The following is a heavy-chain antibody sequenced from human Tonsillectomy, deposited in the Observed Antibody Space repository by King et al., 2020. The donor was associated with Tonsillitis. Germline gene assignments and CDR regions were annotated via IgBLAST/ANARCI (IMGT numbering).Heavy chain of an antibody. V-gene: IGHV3-23*04. J-gene: IGHJ4*02. CDR3: ARRCVRGRFLECLDY. Sequence: VQLVESGGGVVQSGGSLRLSCAVSGFIFDSHAMSWVRHAPGKGLEWVSAVSGNGGTTYHADSVKGRFTISRDNSKNTLFLQMNSLRAEDTAVYYCARRCVRGRFLECLDYGGQGRLVAVSS. CDR2: VSGNGGTT. CDR1: GFIFDSHA. D-gene: IGHD3-3*01.